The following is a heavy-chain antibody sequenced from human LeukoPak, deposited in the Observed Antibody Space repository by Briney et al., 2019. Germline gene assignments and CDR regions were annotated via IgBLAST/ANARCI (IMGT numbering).Heavy chain of an antibody. J-gene: IGHJ5*02. D-gene: IGHD3-16*01. CDR2: ITTFNGNT. Sequence: ASVKVSCKASGYDFFNHGISWVRQAPGQGLEWMGRITTFNGNTHFARKLQGRVILTTDTSTSTAYMELISLRSDDTAVYYCARDRGGDNWFDPWGQGTLVTVSS. CDR1: GYDFFNHG. V-gene: IGHV1-18*04. CDR3: ARDRGGDNWFDP.